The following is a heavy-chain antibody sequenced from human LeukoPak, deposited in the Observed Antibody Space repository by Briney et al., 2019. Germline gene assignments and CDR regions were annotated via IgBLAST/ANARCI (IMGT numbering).Heavy chain of an antibody. Sequence: GGSLRLSCVASGFTFSNYGMNWVRQAPGKGLEWVSGIVGSGVTTYYADSVKGRFTISRDNSKNTLYLHMNGLRAEDTAVYYCARGGSYYELDYWGQGALVTVSS. V-gene: IGHV3-23*01. J-gene: IGHJ4*02. CDR3: ARGGSYYELDY. CDR2: IVGSGVTT. CDR1: GFTFSNYG. D-gene: IGHD1-26*01.